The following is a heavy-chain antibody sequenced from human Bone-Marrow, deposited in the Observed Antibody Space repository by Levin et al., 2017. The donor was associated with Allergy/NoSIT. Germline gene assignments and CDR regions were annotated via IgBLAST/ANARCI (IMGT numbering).Heavy chain of an antibody. CDR2: IRTKASSYAT. J-gene: IGHJ4*02. CDR1: GFSLSGSP. V-gene: IGHV3-73*01. CDR3: TTSGGFLVD. D-gene: IGHD3-3*01. Sequence: GESLKISCAASGFSLSGSPIHWVRQASGKGLEWVGLIRTKASSYATIYAESVRGRFTISRDDSRNTAYLQMNSLKTEDTAVYYCTTSGGFLVDWGQGTLVTVSS.